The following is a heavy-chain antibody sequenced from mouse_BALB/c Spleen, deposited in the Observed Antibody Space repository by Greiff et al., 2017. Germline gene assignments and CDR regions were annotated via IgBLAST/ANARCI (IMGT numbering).Heavy chain of an antibody. CDR3: ARGHGSSPAWFAY. J-gene: IGHJ3*01. CDR2: ISNLAYSI. Sequence: EVQLVESGGGLVQPGGSRKLSCAASGFTFSDYGMAWVRQAPGKGPEWVAFISNLAYSIYYADTVTGRFTISRENAKNTLYLEMSSLRSEDTAMYYCARGHGSSPAWFAYWGQGTLVTVSA. D-gene: IGHD1-1*01. CDR1: GFTFSDYG. V-gene: IGHV5-15*02.